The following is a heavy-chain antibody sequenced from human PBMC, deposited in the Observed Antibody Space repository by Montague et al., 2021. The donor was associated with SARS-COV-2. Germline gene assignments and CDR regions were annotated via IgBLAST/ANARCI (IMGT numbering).Heavy chain of an antibody. CDR2: ISRTGDSV. D-gene: IGHD3-9*01. J-gene: IGHJ4*02. V-gene: IGHV3-23*01. Sequence: SLRLSCAASGFTFSNHAMTWVRQAPGKGLEWVSGISRTGDSVFYADSVKGRFTISRDNSKNTLYVQLSSLRVEDTAVYYCAVSRGDDILTGYYPFDYWGQGTLVTVSP. CDR3: AVSRGDDILTGYYPFDY. CDR1: GFTFSNHA.